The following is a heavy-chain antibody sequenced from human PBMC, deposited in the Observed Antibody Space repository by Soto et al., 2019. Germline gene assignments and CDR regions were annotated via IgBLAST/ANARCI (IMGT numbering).Heavy chain of an antibody. CDR2: ISAYNGNT. Sequence: QVQLVQSGAEVKKPGASVKVSCKASGYTFTSYGISWVRQAPGQGLEWMGWISAYNGNTNYAQKLQGRVTMTTDTSTSPAYMELRSLRSDDTAVYYCAREINFRASDVWSGPIYYYYGMDVWGQGTTVTVSS. CDR3: AREINFRASDVWSGPIYYYYGMDV. V-gene: IGHV1-18*04. J-gene: IGHJ6*02. D-gene: IGHD3-3*01. CDR1: GYTFTSYG.